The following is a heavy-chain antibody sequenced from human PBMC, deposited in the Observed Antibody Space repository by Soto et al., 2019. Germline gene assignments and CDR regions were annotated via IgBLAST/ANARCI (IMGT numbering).Heavy chain of an antibody. Sequence: GGSLRLSCAASEFTFSSYAMSWVRQAPGKGLEWVSAISGSGGSTYYADSVKGRFTISRDNSKNTLYLQMNSLRAEDTAVYYCAKDQGRGTIFGVVTTDYYYYGMDVWGQGTTVTVSS. CDR3: AKDQGRGTIFGVVTTDYYYYGMDV. V-gene: IGHV3-23*01. J-gene: IGHJ6*02. CDR1: EFTFSSYA. CDR2: ISGSGGST. D-gene: IGHD3-3*01.